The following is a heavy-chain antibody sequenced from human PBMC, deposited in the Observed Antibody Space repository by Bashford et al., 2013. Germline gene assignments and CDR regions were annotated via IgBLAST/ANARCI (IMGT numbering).Heavy chain of an antibody. V-gene: IGHV1-18*01. Sequence: WVRQAPGQGLEWMGWISAYNGNTNYAQKLQGRVTMTTDTSTSTAYMELRSLRSDDTAVYYCARDSFNDGIFGVYYPYHDAFRYLWGNGYNGHR. CDR2: ISAYNGNT. D-gene: IGHD3-3*01. J-gene: IGHJ3*01. CDR3: ARDSFNDGIFGVYYPYHDAFRYL.